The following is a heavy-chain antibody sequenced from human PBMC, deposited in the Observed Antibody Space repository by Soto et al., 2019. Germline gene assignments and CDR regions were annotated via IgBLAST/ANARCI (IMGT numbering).Heavy chain of an antibody. V-gene: IGHV1-18*01. CDR3: ARDGQTEQWLVYFDY. CDR2: ISAYNGNT. Sequence: ASVKVSCKASGYTFTSYGISWVRQAPGQGLEWMGWISAYNGNTNYAQKLQGRVTMTTDTSTSTAYMELRSLRSDDTAVYYCARDGQTEQWLVYFDYWGQGTLVTVSS. CDR1: GYTFTSYG. D-gene: IGHD6-19*01. J-gene: IGHJ4*02.